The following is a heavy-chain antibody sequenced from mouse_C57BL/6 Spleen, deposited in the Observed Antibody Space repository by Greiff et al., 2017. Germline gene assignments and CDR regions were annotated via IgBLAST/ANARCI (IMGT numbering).Heavy chain of an antibody. V-gene: IGHV5-6*01. D-gene: IGHD2-4*01. J-gene: IGHJ2*01. CDR3: ARHDDYGTGFDY. Sequence: EVKVVESGGDLVKPGGSLKLSCAASGFTFSSYGMSWVRQTPDKRLEWVATISSGGSYTYYPDSVKGRFTISRDNAKNTLYLQMSSLKSEDTAMYYCARHDDYGTGFDYWGQGTTLTVSS. CDR1: GFTFSSYG. CDR2: ISSGGSYT.